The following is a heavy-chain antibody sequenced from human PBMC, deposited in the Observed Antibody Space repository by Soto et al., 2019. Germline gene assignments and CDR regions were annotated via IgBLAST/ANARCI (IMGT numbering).Heavy chain of an antibody. CDR2: IYWDGDN. CDR3: ARSRWSYYFDH. V-gene: IGHV2-5*02. D-gene: IGHD2-8*01. CDR1: GFSLTTSGVS. J-gene: IGHJ4*02. Sequence: QITLKESGPTLVKPTQTLTLTCTFSGFSLTTSGVSVGWLRQRPGKALEWLALIYWDGDNRYSPSLRSRLTITKDTSKNQVVLTMTNMDPVDTATYSCARSRWSYYFDHWGRGTLVTVSS.